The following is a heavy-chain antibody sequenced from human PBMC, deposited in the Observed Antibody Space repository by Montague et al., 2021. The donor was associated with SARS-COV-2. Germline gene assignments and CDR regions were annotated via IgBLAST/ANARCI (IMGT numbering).Heavy chain of an antibody. Sequence: SETLSLTCTVSGGSISSSSYYWGWIRQPPGKGLEWIGSIYYSGSTYYNPSLKSRVTISVDTSKNQFSLKLSSVTAADTAVYYCARDGSLRVEILIGPRHYYYGMDFWGQGTTVTVSS. J-gene: IGHJ6*02. D-gene: IGHD3-9*01. CDR2: IYYSGST. CDR1: GGSISSSSYY. V-gene: IGHV4-39*07. CDR3: ARDGSLRVEILIGPRHYYYGMDF.